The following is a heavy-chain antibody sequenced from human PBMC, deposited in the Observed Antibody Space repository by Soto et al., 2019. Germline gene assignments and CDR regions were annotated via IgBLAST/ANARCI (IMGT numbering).Heavy chain of an antibody. CDR3: AREKIPVSPHYFYYGMDG. CDR2: VYSGGGT. J-gene: IGHJ6*02. CDR1: GVSLRGYS. V-gene: IGHV4-59*01. D-gene: IGHD3-9*01. Sequence: PSETLSRTCTVSGVSLRGYSWSWILQSSGKGLEWIGYVYSGGGTNYSPSFMGRVTISVDTTDNQFSLKLNSVTAADTAVYYCAREKIPVSPHYFYYGMDGWGQGTSVTVSS.